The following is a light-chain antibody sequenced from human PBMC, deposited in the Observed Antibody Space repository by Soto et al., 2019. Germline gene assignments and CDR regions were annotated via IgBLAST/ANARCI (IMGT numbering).Light chain of an antibody. CDR3: SSSAGTNSFVL. J-gene: IGLJ3*02. V-gene: IGLV2-8*01. Sequence: QSVLTQPPSASGSPGQSVTISCTGTSSDIGGYNSVSWYQQHPGKAPKLMIYEVNKRPLGVPERFSGSKSGNTASLTVSGLQADDEADYYCSSSAGTNSFVLFGGGTKLAAL. CDR2: EVN. CDR1: SSDIGGYNS.